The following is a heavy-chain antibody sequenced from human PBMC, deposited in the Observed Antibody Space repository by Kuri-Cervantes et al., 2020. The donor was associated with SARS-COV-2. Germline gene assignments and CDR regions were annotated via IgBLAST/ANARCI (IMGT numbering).Heavy chain of an antibody. CDR1: GFTFDDYA. Sequence: GGSLRLSCAASGFTFDDYAMHWVRQAPGKGLEWVSGITWNSGRIGYADSVKGRFTISRDTAKNSLYLQMNSLRPEDTALYYCVRYDTSGYGIDYWGQGTLVTVSS. D-gene: IGHD3-22*01. J-gene: IGHJ4*02. CDR2: ITWNSGRI. V-gene: IGHV3-9*01. CDR3: VRYDTSGYGIDY.